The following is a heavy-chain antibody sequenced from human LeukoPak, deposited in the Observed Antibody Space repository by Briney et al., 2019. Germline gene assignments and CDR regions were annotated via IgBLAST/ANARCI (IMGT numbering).Heavy chain of an antibody. CDR3: ARVGYGEGFDP. V-gene: IGHV4-38-2*02. CDR1: GYSISSAHF. D-gene: IGHD1-1*01. J-gene: IGHJ5*02. Sequence: SETLSLTCSVSGYSISSAHFWGWIRQPPGKGLEWIGSIYHSGSTHYNPSLKSRVTISVDTSKNQFSLKLSSVTAADTAVYYCARVGYGEGFDPWGHGTLVTVSS. CDR2: IYHSGST.